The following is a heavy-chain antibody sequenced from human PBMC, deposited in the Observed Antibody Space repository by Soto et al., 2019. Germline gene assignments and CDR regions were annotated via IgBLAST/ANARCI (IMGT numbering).Heavy chain of an antibody. J-gene: IGHJ4*02. Sequence: QLQLLESGSGLVKPSQTLSLTCAVSGGSIGSGGYSWGWIRQPPGKGLEWIGYIYHSVSTYYNPSLKSRVTISVDRSKNQFSRRLSSVTAADTAVYSCARAPDYWGQGTLVTVSS. V-gene: IGHV4-30-2*01. CDR3: ARAPDY. CDR1: GGSIGSGGYS. CDR2: IYHSVST.